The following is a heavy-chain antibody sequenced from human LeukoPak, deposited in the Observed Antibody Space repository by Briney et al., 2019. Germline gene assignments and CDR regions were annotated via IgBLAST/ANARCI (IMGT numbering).Heavy chain of an antibody. CDR1: GGSFSGYY. J-gene: IGHJ3*02. V-gene: IGHV4-34*01. CDR3: ARETRGLIVVVSRGAFDI. Sequence: SETLSLTCAVYGGSFSGYYWSWIRQPPGKGLEWIGEINHSGSTNYNPPLKSRVTISVDTSKNQFSLKLSSVTAADTAVYYCARETRGLIVVVSRGAFDIWGQGTMVTVSS. D-gene: IGHD2-15*01. CDR2: INHSGST.